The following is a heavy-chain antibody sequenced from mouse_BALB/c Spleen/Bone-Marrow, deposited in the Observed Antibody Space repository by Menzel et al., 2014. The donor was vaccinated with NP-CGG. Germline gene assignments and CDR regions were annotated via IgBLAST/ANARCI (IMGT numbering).Heavy chain of an antibody. CDR3: ARWGYSYAMDY. CDR2: ISSGSSNI. Sequence: EVKLVESGGGLVQPGGSRKLSCAASGFTFSSFGMHWVRRAPEKGLEWVAYISSGSSNINYADTVKGRFTISRDNPKNTLFLQMTSLRSEDTAMYYCARWGYSYAMDYWGQGTSVTVSS. CDR1: GFTFSSFG. V-gene: IGHV5-17*02. J-gene: IGHJ4*01. D-gene: IGHD2-3*01.